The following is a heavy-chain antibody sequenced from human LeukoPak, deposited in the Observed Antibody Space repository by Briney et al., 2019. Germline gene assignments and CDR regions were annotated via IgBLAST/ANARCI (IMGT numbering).Heavy chain of an antibody. D-gene: IGHD6-13*01. CDR1: GYTFTGYY. J-gene: IGHJ4*02. Sequence: ASVKVSCKASGYTFTGYYIHWVRQAPGQGLEWMGWINGDTNYAQKFQGRVTMTRDTSISTAYMELSSLRSDDTAVYYCARDWIGAAAGGYWGQGTLVTVSS. CDR3: ARDWIGAAAGGY. V-gene: IGHV1-2*02. CDR2: INGDT.